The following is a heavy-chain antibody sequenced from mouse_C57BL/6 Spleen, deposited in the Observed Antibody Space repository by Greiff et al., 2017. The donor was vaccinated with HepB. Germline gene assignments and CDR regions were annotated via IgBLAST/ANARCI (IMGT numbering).Heavy chain of an antibody. V-gene: IGHV1-61*01. CDR1: GYTFTSYW. D-gene: IGHD2-4*01. CDR2: IYPSDSET. J-gene: IGHJ1*03. Sequence: QVQLQQPGAELVRPGSSVKLSCKASGYTFTSYWMDWVKQRPGQGLEWIGNIYPSDSETHYNQKFKDKATLTVDKSSSTAYMQISSLTSEDSAVYYCAREGGIYYDYDGYFDVWGTGTTVTVSS. CDR3: AREGGIYYDYDGYFDV.